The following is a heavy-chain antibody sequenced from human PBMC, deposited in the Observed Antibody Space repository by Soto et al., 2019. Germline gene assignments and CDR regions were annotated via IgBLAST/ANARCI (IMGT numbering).Heavy chain of an antibody. D-gene: IGHD6-19*01. CDR1: GFTFSSYW. Sequence: GGSLRLSCAASGFTFSSYWMSWVRQAPGKGLEWVANIKQDGSEKYYVDSVKGRFTISRDNAKNSLYLQMDSLRAEDTAVYYCAIAMAGKWHRIDYWGNGTLVSVSS. J-gene: IGHJ4*01. V-gene: IGHV3-7*02. CDR3: AIAMAGKWHRIDY. CDR2: IKQDGSEK.